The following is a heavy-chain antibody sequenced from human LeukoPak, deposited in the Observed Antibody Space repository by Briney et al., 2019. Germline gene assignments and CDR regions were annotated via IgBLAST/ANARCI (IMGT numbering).Heavy chain of an antibody. Sequence: ASVKVSCKASGFTFSSYSMNWVRQAPGKGLEWVSSISSSSSYIYYADSVKGRFTISRDNAKNSLYLQMNSLRAEDTAVYYCARVNDYGDFNWFDPWGQGTLVTVSS. CDR1: GFTFSSYS. V-gene: IGHV3-21*01. D-gene: IGHD4-17*01. CDR3: ARVNDYGDFNWFDP. CDR2: ISSSSSYI. J-gene: IGHJ5*02.